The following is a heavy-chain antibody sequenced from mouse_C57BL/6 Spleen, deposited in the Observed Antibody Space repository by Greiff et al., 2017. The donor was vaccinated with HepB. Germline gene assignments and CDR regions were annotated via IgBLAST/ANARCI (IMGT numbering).Heavy chain of an antibody. CDR3: ASGPTRGYAMDY. CDR1: GYTFTDYY. J-gene: IGHJ4*01. V-gene: IGHV1-26*01. Sequence: VQLQQSGPELVKPGASMKISCKASGYTFTDYYMNWVKQSHGKSLEWIGDINPNNGGTSYNQKFKGKATLTVDKSSSTAYMELRSLTSEDSAVYYCASGPTRGYAMDYWGQGTSVTVSS. CDR2: INPNNGGT.